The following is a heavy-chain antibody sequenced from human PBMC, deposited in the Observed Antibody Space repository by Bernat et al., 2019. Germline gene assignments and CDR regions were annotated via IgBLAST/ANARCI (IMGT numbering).Heavy chain of an antibody. V-gene: IGHV3-30-3*01. D-gene: IGHD5-24*01. J-gene: IGHJ4*02. CDR2: ISYDGSNK. CDR3: ARILGRMATNDY. CDR1: GFTFSSYA. Sequence: QVQLVESGGGVVQPGRSLRLSCAASGFTFSSYAMHWVRQAPGKGLEWVAVISYDGSNKYYADSVKGRFTISRDNSKNTLYLQMNSLIADDPAVYYCARILGRMATNDYWGQGTLVTVSS.